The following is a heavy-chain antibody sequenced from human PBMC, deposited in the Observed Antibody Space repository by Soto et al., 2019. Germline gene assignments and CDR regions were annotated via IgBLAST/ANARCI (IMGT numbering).Heavy chain of an antibody. D-gene: IGHD6-25*01. CDR2: VYFSGNT. V-gene: IGHV4-59*01. Sequence: ETLYLTCTVSGGSLSSYYWTWIRQSPGKGLEWIGYVYFSGNTSYNPSLKSRVTISIDTSKNQFSLRLASVTAADTAFYYCGSVRPSGYVLSWGQGTLVTVSS. CDR1: GGSLSSYY. J-gene: IGHJ5*02. CDR3: GSVRPSGYVLS.